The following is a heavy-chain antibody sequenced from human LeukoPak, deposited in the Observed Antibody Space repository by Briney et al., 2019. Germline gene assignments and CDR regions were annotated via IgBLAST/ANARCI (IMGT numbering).Heavy chain of an antibody. CDR3: ARPHCSSTDCHPPEWFDP. J-gene: IGHJ5*02. Sequence: ASVRVSCKTSGYTFTNYDINWVRQATGQALEWMGWMNPNSGNTGYAQKFQGRVTMTRNTSISTAYMELSSLRSEDTAVYYCARPHCSSTDCHPPEWFDPWGQGTLVTVSS. CDR2: MNPNSGNT. CDR1: GYTFTNYD. D-gene: IGHD2-2*01. V-gene: IGHV1-8*01.